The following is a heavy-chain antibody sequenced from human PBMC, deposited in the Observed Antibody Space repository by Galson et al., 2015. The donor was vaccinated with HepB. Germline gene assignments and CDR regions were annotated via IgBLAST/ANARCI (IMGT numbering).Heavy chain of an antibody. CDR3: ARHLSTVTRPWYAFDI. CDR1: GGSISSSSYY. V-gene: IGHV4-39*01. D-gene: IGHD4-17*01. J-gene: IGHJ3*02. CDR2: IYYSGST. Sequence: SETLSLTCTVSGGSISSSSYYWGWIRQPPGKGLEWIGSIYYSGSTYYNPSLKSRVTISVDTSKNQFSLKLSSVTAADTAVYYCARHLSTVTRPWYAFDIWGQGTMVTVSS.